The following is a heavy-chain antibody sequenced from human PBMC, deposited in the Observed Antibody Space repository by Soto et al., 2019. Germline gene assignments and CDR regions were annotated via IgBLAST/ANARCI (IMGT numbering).Heavy chain of an antibody. V-gene: IGHV3-53*01. CDR1: GFTVSSNY. D-gene: IGHD6-13*01. CDR3: AGDNGRVAAAPQGMDV. CDR2: IYSGGST. J-gene: IGHJ6*02. Sequence: GGSLRLSCAASGFTVSSNYMSWVRQAPGKGLEWVSVIYSGGSTYYADSVKGRFTISRDNSKNTLYLQMNSLRAEDTAVYYCAGDNGRVAAAPQGMDVWGQGTTVTVSS.